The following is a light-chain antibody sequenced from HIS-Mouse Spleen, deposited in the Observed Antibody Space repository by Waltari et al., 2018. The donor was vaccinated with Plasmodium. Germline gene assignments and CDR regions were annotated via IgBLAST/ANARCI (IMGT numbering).Light chain of an antibody. Sequence: SYVLTQPPSVSVAPGQTARITCGGNNIGSKSVHWYQQKPGQAPVLGVYDDSDRPSGLPERFSGSNSGNTATLTISRVEAGDEADYYCQVWDSSSDHPVFGGGTKLTVL. CDR3: QVWDSSSDHPV. CDR2: DDS. CDR1: NIGSKS. V-gene: IGLV3-21*02. J-gene: IGLJ2*01.